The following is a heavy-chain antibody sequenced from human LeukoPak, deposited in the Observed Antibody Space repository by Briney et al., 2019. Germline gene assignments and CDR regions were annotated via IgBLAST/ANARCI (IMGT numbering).Heavy chain of an antibody. V-gene: IGHV1-2*02. CDR2: IKPDSGER. CDR3: ARGDGYNLY. CDR1: GYTFTGYY. D-gene: IGHD5-24*01. Sequence: ASVKVSCKASGYTFTGYYLHWVRQAPGQGLEWMGWIKPDSGERNYAQKFQGRVTMTRDTSITTAYMELSRLRFDDTAVYYCARGDGYNLYWGQGTLVTVSS. J-gene: IGHJ4*02.